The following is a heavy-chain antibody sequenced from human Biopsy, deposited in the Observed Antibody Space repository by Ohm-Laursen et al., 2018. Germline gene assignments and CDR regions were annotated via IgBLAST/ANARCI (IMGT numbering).Heavy chain of an antibody. CDR2: ISYAGSGE. CDR3: ARDGKRWDYSTYFSWHFDL. V-gene: IGHV3-30*03. Sequence: LSLTCAASGFTFTSYAMHWVRQAPGKGLEWVAVISYAGSGEYYADSLQGRFIISRDNPKNTVDLQMNSLRAEDTAVYFCARDGKRWDYSTYFSWHFDLWGRGTLVTVSS. J-gene: IGHJ2*01. CDR1: GFTFTSYA. D-gene: IGHD4-11*01.